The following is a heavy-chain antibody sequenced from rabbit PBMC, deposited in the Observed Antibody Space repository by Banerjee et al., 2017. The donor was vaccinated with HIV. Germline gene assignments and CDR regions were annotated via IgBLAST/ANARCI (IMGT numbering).Heavy chain of an antibody. CDR1: GFGFSSYYV. D-gene: IGHD4-2*01. V-gene: IGHV1S45*01. J-gene: IGHJ3*01. CDR3: ARGYPDSTAYEL. CDR2: IYAGKGNT. Sequence: QEQLEETGGGLVQPGGSLTLSCKASGFGFSSYYVAWVRQAPGKGLEWIGIIYAGKGNTDYASWVNGRFTISKTSSTTVTLQMTSLTAADTATYFCARGYPDSTAYELWGQGTLVTVS.